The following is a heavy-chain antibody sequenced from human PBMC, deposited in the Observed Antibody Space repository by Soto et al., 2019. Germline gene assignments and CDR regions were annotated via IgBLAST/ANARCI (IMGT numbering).Heavy chain of an antibody. J-gene: IGHJ6*02. CDR1: GYTFTSYG. CDR3: AGGQNSIFGVVSRYYGMDV. D-gene: IGHD3-3*01. Sequence: ASVKVSCQASGYTFTSYGISWVRQAPGQGLEGMGWISAYNGNTNYAQKLQGRVTMTTDTSTSRAYVELRSLRSDDTVVYYCAGGQNSIFGVVSRYYGMDVWGQGTTVTVSS. CDR2: ISAYNGNT. V-gene: IGHV1-18*01.